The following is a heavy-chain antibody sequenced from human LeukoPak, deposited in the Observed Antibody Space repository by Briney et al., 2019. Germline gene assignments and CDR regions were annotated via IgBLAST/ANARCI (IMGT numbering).Heavy chain of an antibody. J-gene: IGHJ4*02. CDR1: GLSVSSNY. V-gene: IGHV3-23*01. Sequence: GGSLRLSCVASGLSVSSNYMSWVRQAPGKGLEWVSAISGSGGSTFYADSVKGRFTISRDNSKNTLYLQMSSLRADDTAMYYCAKLILGARSLFDFRGQGILVTVSS. CDR3: AKLILGARSLFDF. D-gene: IGHD1-26*01. CDR2: ISGSGGST.